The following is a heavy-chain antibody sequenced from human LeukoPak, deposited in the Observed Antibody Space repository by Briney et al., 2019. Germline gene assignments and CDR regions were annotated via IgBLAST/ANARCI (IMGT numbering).Heavy chain of an antibody. Sequence: GGSLRLSCAASRVTFSDSAMTWVRQVPVKGLEWVSSISSSGSYIYYADSVKGRFTTSRDNAKNSLYLQMNSLRADDTAVYHCARGAGTIFGEYYYYMDVWGKGTAVTVSS. CDR1: RVTFSDSA. V-gene: IGHV3-21*01. CDR3: ARGAGTIFGEYYYYMDV. J-gene: IGHJ6*03. D-gene: IGHD3-3*02. CDR2: ISSSGSYI.